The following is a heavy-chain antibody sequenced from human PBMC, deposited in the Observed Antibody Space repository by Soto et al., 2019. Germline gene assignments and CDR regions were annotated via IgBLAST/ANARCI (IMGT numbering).Heavy chain of an antibody. D-gene: IGHD3-10*01. V-gene: IGHV3-7*04. CDR2: IKQDGSEK. CDR1: GFKFSDYW. J-gene: IGHJ4*02. Sequence: GGSLRLSCAASGFKFSDYWMAWVRQAPGKGLEWVANIKQDGSEKNHVDSVKGRFTISRDNTKNSLYLQVNSLRAEDTAVYYWARVFRGTFGLSASTVDYWGRGTLVPVSS. CDR3: ARVFRGTFGLSASTVDY.